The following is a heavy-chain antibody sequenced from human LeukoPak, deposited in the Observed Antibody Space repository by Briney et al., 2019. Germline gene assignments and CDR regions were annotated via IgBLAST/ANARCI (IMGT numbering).Heavy chain of an antibody. CDR2: ISAYNGNA. D-gene: IGHD4-17*01. CDR3: ARDANTVTNASY. J-gene: IGHJ4*02. V-gene: IGHV1-18*01. Sequence: ASVKVSCKASGYTFTSYGISWVRQAPGQGLEWMGWISAYNGNANYAQKLQGRVTMTTDTSTSTAYMELRSLRSDDTAVYYCARDANTVTNASYWGQGTLVTVSS. CDR1: GYTFTSYG.